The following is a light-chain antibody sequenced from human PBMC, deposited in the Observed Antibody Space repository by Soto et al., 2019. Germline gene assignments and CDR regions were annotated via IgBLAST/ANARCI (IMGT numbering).Light chain of an antibody. CDR2: GTS. V-gene: IGKV3-20*01. CDR3: QQYGSSTWT. Sequence: EIVLTQSPDTLPLSPWERATLSFMASQSLSSYLAWYQQKRGQAPRLLIYGTSSRATGTPDRFSGNGSGTDFTLTISRLEPEDFAVYYCQQYGSSTWTFGQGTKVDIK. CDR1: QSLSSY. J-gene: IGKJ1*01.